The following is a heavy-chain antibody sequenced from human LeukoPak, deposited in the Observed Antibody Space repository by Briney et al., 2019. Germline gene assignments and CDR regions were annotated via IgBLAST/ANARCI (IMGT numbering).Heavy chain of an antibody. CDR1: GFTFSSYE. D-gene: IGHD3-16*01. J-gene: IGHJ4*02. CDR3: ARTGYGYNYFDY. Sequence: GGSLRLSCAASGFTFSSYEMNWVRQAPGKGLEWVSSISSGSTYTYYADSVKGRFTISRDNAKNSLYLQMNRLRAEDTAVYYCARTGYGYNYFDYWGQGTLVTVSS. V-gene: IGHV3-21*01. CDR2: ISSGSTYT.